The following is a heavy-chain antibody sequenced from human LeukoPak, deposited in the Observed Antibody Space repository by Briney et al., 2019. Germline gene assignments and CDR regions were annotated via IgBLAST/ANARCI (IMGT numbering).Heavy chain of an antibody. J-gene: IGHJ4*02. Sequence: GGSLRLSCAASGFTFSSYAMSWVRQAPGKGLEWVSAISGSGGSTYYADSVKGRFTISRDNSKNTLYLQMNSLRAEDTAVYYCAKDALLGVVQPPYYFDYWGQGTLVTVSS. CDR1: GFTFSSYA. V-gene: IGHV3-23*01. CDR3: AKDALLGVVQPPYYFDY. D-gene: IGHD3-3*01. CDR2: ISGSGGST.